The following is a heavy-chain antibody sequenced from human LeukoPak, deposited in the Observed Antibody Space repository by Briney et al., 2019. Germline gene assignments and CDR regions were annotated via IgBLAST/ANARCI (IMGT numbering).Heavy chain of an antibody. V-gene: IGHV3-11*01. CDR3: ARDDYGWNEY. CDR1: GFTFSHYY. J-gene: IGHJ4*02. CDR2: ISTSGSII. D-gene: IGHD3-10*01. Sequence: GGSLRLSCAASGFTFSHYYMSWIRQAPGKGLEWVSCISTSGSIIYYADSVKGRVTISRDNAKTSLYLQMNSLRAEDTAVYYCARDDYGWNEYWGQGTLVTVSS.